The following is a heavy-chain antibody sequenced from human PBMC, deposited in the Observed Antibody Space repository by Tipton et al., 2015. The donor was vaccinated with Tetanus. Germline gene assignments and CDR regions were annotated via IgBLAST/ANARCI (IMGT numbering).Heavy chain of an antibody. CDR1: GGSISSYY. V-gene: IGHV4-59*01. D-gene: IGHD2/OR15-2a*01. CDR2: IYYSGST. CDR3: ARGPFPGASHYYYYGMDV. Sequence: GLVKPSETLSLTCTVSGGSISSYYWSWIRQPPGKGLEWIGYIYYSGSTNYNPSLKSRVTISVDTSKNQFSLKLSSVTAADTAVYYCARGPFPGASHYYYYGMDVWGQGTTVTVSS. J-gene: IGHJ6*02.